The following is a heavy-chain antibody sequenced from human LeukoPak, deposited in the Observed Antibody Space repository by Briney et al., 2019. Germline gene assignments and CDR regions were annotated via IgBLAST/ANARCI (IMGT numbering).Heavy chain of an antibody. J-gene: IGHJ4*02. CDR1: GFTFSSYA. CDR2: ISYDGSNK. Sequence: GGSLRLSCAASGFTFSSYAMHWVRQAPGKGLEWVAVISYDGSNKYYADSVKGRFTISRDNSKNTLYLQMNSLRAEDTAVYYCARAHPSFDWLLDGYWGQGTLVTVSS. CDR3: ARAHPSFDWLLDGY. D-gene: IGHD3-9*01. V-gene: IGHV3-30-3*01.